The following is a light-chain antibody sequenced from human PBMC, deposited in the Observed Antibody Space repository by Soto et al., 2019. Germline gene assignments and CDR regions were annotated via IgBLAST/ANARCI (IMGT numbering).Light chain of an antibody. Sequence: DIQMTQSPSTLSASVGDRVTITCRASQSISSWLAWYQQKPGKAPKLLIYKASSLESGVPSRFSGSGSGTEFTLTISSLQPDDFATYYCQKYNSYPYTFVQGTKLDIK. CDR2: KAS. CDR1: QSISSW. V-gene: IGKV1-5*03. J-gene: IGKJ2*01. CDR3: QKYNSYPYT.